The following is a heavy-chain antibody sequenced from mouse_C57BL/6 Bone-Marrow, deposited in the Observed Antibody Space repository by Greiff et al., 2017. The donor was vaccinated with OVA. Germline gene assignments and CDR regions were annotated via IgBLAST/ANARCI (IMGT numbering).Heavy chain of an antibody. CDR2: IDPENGDT. V-gene: IGHV14-4*01. D-gene: IGHD1-1*01. CDR3: TRIYYYGSSPYYFDY. Sequence: EVQLQQSGAELVRPGASVKLSCTASGFNIKDDYMHWVKQRPEQGLEWIGWIDPENGDTEYASKFQGKATITADTSSNTAYLQLSSLTSEDTAVYYCTRIYYYGSSPYYFDYWGQGTTRTVSS. J-gene: IGHJ2*01. CDR1: GFNIKDDY.